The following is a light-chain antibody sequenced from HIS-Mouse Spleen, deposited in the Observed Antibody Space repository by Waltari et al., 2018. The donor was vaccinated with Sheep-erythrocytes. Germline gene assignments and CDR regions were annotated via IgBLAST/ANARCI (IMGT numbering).Light chain of an antibody. Sequence: DIQMTQSPSSLSASVGDRVTITCQASQDISNDLNWYQQKPGKAPKLLIYDASNLETGVPSRFSGSGSGTDFTFTISSLQPEDIATYYCQQYDNLLTFGGGTK. CDR2: DAS. V-gene: IGKV1-33*01. CDR3: QQYDNLLT. CDR1: QDISND. J-gene: IGKJ4*01.